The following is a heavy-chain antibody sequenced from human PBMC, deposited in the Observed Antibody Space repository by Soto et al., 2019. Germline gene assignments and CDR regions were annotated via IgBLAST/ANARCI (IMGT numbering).Heavy chain of an antibody. CDR1: GYTFTSYD. CDR3: ARSVGGSNVNFDY. CDR2: MNPDSGDT. J-gene: IGHJ4*02. Sequence: QVQLVQSGAEVRTPGASVKVSCKASGYTFTSYDINWVRQATGQGPEWMGWMNPDSGDTGYVQNSQGRVXXTXNXXISTAYMELSSLRSEDTAVYYCARSVGGSNVNFDYWGQGTLVTVSS. V-gene: IGHV1-8*01. D-gene: IGHD3-10*01.